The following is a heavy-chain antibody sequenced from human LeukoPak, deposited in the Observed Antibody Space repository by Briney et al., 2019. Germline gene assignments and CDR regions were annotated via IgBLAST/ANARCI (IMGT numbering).Heavy chain of an antibody. J-gene: IGHJ6*04. CDR2: IYHSGST. V-gene: IGHV4-30-2*01. Sequence: SQTLSLTCAVSGGSISSGGYSWSWIRQPPGKGLEWIGYIYHSGSTYYNPSLKSRVTISVGRSKNQFSLKLSSVTAADTAVYCCARGGYDSSFGMDVWGKGTTVTVSS. CDR3: ARGGYDSSFGMDV. CDR1: GGSISSGGYS. D-gene: IGHD5-12*01.